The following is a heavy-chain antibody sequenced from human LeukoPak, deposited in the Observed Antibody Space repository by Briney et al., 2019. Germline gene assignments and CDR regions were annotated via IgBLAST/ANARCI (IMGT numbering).Heavy chain of an antibody. J-gene: IGHJ4*02. CDR1: GFTFDDYA. V-gene: IGHV3-9*01. CDR2: ISWNSGSI. Sequence: GGSLRLSCAASGFTFDDYAMHWVRQAPGKGLEWVSGISWNSGSIGYADSVKGRFTISRDNAKNSLYLQMNSLRAEDTALYYCVKDMEHYGDLRAFDYWGQGTLVTVSS. CDR3: VKDMEHYGDLRAFDY. D-gene: IGHD4-17*01.